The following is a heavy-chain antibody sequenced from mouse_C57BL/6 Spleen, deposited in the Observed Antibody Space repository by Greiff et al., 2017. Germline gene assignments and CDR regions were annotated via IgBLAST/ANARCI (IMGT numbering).Heavy chain of an antibody. CDR1: GYTFTSYW. V-gene: IGHV1-72*01. J-gene: IGHJ3*01. CDR2: IDPNSGGT. D-gene: IGHD2-3*01. Sequence: QVQLKQPGAELVKPGASVKLSCKASGYTFTSYWMHWVKQRPGRGLEWIGRIDPNSGGTKYNEKFKSKATLTVDKPSSTAYMQLSSLTSEDSAVYYCASDGYYGWCAYGGQGTLVTVSA. CDR3: ASDGYYGWCAY.